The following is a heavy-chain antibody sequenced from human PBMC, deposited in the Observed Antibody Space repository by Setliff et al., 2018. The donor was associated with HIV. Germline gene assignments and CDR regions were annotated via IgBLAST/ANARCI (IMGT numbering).Heavy chain of an antibody. CDR1: GFTFRSFD. CDR2: IGTLSDT. J-gene: IGHJ4*02. Sequence: GGSLRLSCAASGFTFRSFDMHWVRQAPGKGLEWVSCIGTLSDTYYPNSVKGRFTISRDNAKNSLYLQLNGLRAGDTAVYFCARAGRRHYYGSGSYAVFDYWGQGIVVTVSS. V-gene: IGHV3-13*01. CDR3: ARAGRRHYYGSGSYAVFDY. D-gene: IGHD3-10*01.